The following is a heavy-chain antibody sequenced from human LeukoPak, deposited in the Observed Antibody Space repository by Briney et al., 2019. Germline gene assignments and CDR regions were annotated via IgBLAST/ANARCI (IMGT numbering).Heavy chain of an antibody. J-gene: IGHJ4*02. Sequence: GGSLRLSCAASGFTVSSSYMSWVRQAPGKGLEWVSVIYSGGSTYYADSVKGRFTISRDNSKNTLYLQMNSLRAEDTAVYYCAVSDYGDDGWVYWGQGTLVTVSS. CDR1: GFTVSSSY. V-gene: IGHV3-53*01. D-gene: IGHD4-17*01. CDR3: AVSDYGDDGWVY. CDR2: IYSGGST.